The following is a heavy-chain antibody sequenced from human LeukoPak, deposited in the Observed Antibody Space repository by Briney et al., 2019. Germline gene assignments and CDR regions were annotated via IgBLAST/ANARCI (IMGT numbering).Heavy chain of an antibody. V-gene: IGHV3-23*01. CDR3: AKDRWELQYYFDY. J-gene: IGHJ4*02. CDR2: ISGSGGST. D-gene: IGHD1-26*01. Sequence: GGSLRLSCAASGFTFSSHAMSWVRQAPGKGLEWDSAISGSGGSTYYADSVKGRFTISRDNSKNTLYLQMNSLRAEDTAVYYCAKDRWELQYYFDYWGQGTLVTVSS. CDR1: GFTFSSHA.